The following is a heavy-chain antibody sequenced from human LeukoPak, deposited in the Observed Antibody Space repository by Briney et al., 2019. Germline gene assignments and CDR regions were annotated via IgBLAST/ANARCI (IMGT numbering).Heavy chain of an antibody. CDR2: IYYTGSA. J-gene: IGHJ3*02. CDR3: ARGSITVVPAFDI. Sequence: SETLSLTRTVSGGSIRTYYWSWIRHPPGKGLEWIGCIYYTGSANYNPSLKSRGTISVDTSKNQFSLKLTSVTAADTAVYYCARGSITVVPAFDIWGQGTMFTVSS. CDR1: GGSIRTYY. V-gene: IGHV4-59*12. D-gene: IGHD4-23*01.